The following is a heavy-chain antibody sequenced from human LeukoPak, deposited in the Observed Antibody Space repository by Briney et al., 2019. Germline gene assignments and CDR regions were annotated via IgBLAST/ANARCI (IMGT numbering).Heavy chain of an antibody. J-gene: IGHJ3*02. CDR1: EFRFGSEW. CDR3: ARYYDPPVGDAFDI. CDR2: IRPDGSEK. D-gene: IGHD3-16*01. Sequence: GGTLRLSCAASEFRFGSEWMSWVRQSPEKGLEWVANIRPDGSEKYYVGSVRGRFTISRDNGKNSRYLQLNSLRADDTAVYFCARYYDPPVGDAFDIWGQGTLVTVSS. V-gene: IGHV3-7*01.